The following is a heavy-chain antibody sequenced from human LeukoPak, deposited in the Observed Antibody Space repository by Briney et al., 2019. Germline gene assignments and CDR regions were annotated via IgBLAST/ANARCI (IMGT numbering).Heavy chain of an antibody. V-gene: IGHV1-2*02. CDR2: INPNSDGT. J-gene: IGHJ6*02. Sequence: ASVKVSCKASGYTFADYHIHWVRQAPGQGLEWMGWINPNSDGTNYAQKFQGRVTMTRDTSISTAYMELSRLRSDDTAVYYCARVIGIVGATGIYYYCGMDVWGQGTTVTVSS. CDR1: GYTFADYH. CDR3: ARVIGIVGATGIYYYCGMDV. D-gene: IGHD1-26*01.